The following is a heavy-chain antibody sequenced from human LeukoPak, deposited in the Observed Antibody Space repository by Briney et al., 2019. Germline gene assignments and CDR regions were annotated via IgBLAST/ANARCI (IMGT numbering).Heavy chain of an antibody. V-gene: IGHV4-34*01. J-gene: IGHJ6*03. D-gene: IGHD1-7*01. CDR1: GGSFSNYY. CDR3: ARRWNYGRNYYIDV. CDR2: INDSGRI. Sequence: PSETLSLTCAVYGGSFSNYYWSWIRHPLGKGLEWIGEINDSGRINYNPSLMSRVTVSVDTSKNQFSLRLTSVTATDTAVYYCARRWNYGRNYYIDVWGNGATVSVSS.